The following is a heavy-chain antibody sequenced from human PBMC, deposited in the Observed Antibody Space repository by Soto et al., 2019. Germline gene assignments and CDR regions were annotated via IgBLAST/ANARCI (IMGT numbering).Heavy chain of an antibody. J-gene: IGHJ5*02. V-gene: IGHV4-34*01. CDR3: ARAEPHCTNGVCYVFGLPSDP. D-gene: IGHD2-8*01. Sequence: SETLCVTCAVYGGSFSGYYWSWIRQPPGKGLEWIGEINHSGSTNYNPSLKSRVTISVDTSKNQFSLKLSSVTAADTAVYYCARAEPHCTNGVCYVFGLPSDPWGQATLGIASS. CDR1: GGSFSGYY. CDR2: INHSGST.